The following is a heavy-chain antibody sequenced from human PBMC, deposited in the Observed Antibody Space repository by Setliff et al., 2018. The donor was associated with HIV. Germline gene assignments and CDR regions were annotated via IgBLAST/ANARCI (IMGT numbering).Heavy chain of an antibody. CDR3: ARAYDYSNYFHYYMDV. Sequence: KPSETLSLTCAVSGASISSTIWWSWVRQSPGKGLEWIGEMFHSGTTHYNPSLKSRVTMSLDASKNQFSLKLSSVTAADTAVYYCARAYDYSNYFHYYMDVWGKGTMVTVSS. CDR1: GASISSTIW. D-gene: IGHD4-4*01. CDR2: MFHSGTT. J-gene: IGHJ6*03. V-gene: IGHV4-4*02.